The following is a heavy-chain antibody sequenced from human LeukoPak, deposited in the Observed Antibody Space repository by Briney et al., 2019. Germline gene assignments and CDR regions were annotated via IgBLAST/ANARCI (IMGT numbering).Heavy chain of an antibody. Sequence: SETLSLTCTVSGGSISSGGYYWSWIRQHPGKGLEWIGYIYYSGSTNYNPSLKSRVTISVDTSKNQFSLKLSSVTAADTAVYYCARTSFPYYFDYWGQGTLVTVSS. CDR2: IYYSGST. CDR1: GGSISSGGYY. V-gene: IGHV4-61*08. D-gene: IGHD2-2*01. CDR3: ARTSFPYYFDY. J-gene: IGHJ4*02.